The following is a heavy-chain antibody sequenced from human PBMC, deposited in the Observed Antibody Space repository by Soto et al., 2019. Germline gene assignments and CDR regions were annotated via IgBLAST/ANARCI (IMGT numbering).Heavy chain of an antibody. Sequence: GGSLRLSCAASGFSVSTNYMTWVRQAPGKGLEWVSVIYGGGSTYYADSVKGRFTISRDNSKNTLHLQMNSLRAEDTAVYYCARGSGSLYYFGFWGRGTLVTVSS. CDR2: IYGGGST. J-gene: IGHJ4*02. V-gene: IGHV3-53*01. CDR3: ARGSGSLYYFGF. CDR1: GFSVSTNY. D-gene: IGHD1-26*01.